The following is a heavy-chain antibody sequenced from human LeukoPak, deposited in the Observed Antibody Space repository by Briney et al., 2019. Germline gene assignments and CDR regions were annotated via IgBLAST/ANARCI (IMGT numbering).Heavy chain of an antibody. D-gene: IGHD6-13*01. CDR1: GFTFSSYW. CDR3: AREMAAAGKPFDY. J-gene: IGHJ4*02. Sequence: GGSLRLSCAASGFTFSSYWMSWVRQAPGKGLEWVANIKQDGSEKYYVDSVKGRFTISRDNAKNSLYLQMNSLRAEDTAVYYCAREMAAAGKPFDYWGQGTLVTVSS. V-gene: IGHV3-7*01. CDR2: IKQDGSEK.